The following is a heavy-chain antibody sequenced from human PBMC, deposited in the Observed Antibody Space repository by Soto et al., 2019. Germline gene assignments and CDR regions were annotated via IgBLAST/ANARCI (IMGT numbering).Heavy chain of an antibody. J-gene: IGHJ4*02. Sequence: GGSLRLSCAASGFTFSSYGMHWVRQAPGKGLEWVSFISSSGDTIHYADSVKGRFTVSRDNAKNSLYLQMNSLRDEDTAVYYCARDHYCSGDTCYLISFDYWGQGTQVTVSS. V-gene: IGHV3-48*02. D-gene: IGHD2-15*01. CDR1: GFTFSSYG. CDR3: ARDHYCSGDTCYLISFDY. CDR2: ISSSGDTI.